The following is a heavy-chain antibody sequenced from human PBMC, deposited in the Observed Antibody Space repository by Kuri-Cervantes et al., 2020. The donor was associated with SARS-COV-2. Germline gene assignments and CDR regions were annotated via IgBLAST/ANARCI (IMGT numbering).Heavy chain of an antibody. V-gene: IGHV3-30*03. Sequence: GESLKISCTASGFRFNTYTMIWVRQAPGKGLEWVAVISYDGSNKYYADSVKGRFTISRDNSKNSLYLQMNSLRAEDTAVYYCARDGGIAGAAHFDYWGQGTLVTVSS. CDR1: GFRFNTYT. D-gene: IGHD6-19*01. CDR2: ISYDGSNK. CDR3: ARDGGIAGAAHFDY. J-gene: IGHJ4*02.